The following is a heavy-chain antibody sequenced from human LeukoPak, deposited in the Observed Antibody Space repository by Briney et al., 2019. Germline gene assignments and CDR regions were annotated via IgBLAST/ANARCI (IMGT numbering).Heavy chain of an antibody. Sequence: GGSLRLSCAASGFTVSSNYMSWVRQAPGKGLEWVSVIYSGGYTYYADSVKGRFTISRDNSKNTLYFQMNSLRTEDTAVYYCARVLVGATWAFDYWGQGTLVTVSS. CDR1: GFTVSSNY. V-gene: IGHV3-53*01. CDR2: IYSGGYT. CDR3: ARVLVGATWAFDY. D-gene: IGHD1-26*01. J-gene: IGHJ4*02.